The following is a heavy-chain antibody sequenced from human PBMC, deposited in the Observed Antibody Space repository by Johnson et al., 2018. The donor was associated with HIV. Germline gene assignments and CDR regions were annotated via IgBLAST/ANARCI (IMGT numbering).Heavy chain of an antibody. J-gene: IGHJ3*02. D-gene: IGHD6-25*01. CDR2: ISYDGSDK. CDR3: AKGGIDAFDI. Sequence: QVQLVESGGGVVQPGRSLRLSCAASGFTFSSYGMHWVRQAPGKGLEWAAVISYDGSDKYYADSVKGRLTISRDNSKNTLYLEMNSLRAEDTAVYYCAKGGIDAFDIWGQGTMVTVSS. V-gene: IGHV3-30*18. CDR1: GFTFSSYG.